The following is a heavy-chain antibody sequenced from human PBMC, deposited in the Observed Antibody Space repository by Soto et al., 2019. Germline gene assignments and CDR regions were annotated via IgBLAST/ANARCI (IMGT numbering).Heavy chain of an antibody. Sequence: GGSLRLSCAASGFTFSNNAMDWVRQAPGKGLEWVAVISYDGSNKYIAESVKGRFTISRDNSKNTLFLQTNSLRAEDTAVYYCARGTTTSAFSAMDVWGPGTTVTVSS. J-gene: IGHJ6*02. CDR1: GFTFSNNA. V-gene: IGHV3-30-3*01. CDR2: ISYDGSNK. D-gene: IGHD1-1*01. CDR3: ARGTTTSAFSAMDV.